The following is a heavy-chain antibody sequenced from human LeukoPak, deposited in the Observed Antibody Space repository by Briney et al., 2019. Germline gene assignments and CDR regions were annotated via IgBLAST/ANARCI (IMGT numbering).Heavy chain of an antibody. J-gene: IGHJ4*02. D-gene: IGHD5-12*01. Sequence: ASVKVSCKASGYTFTGYYMHWVRQAPGQGLEWMGWINPNSGGTNYAQEFQGRVTMTRDTSISTAYMELSRLRSDDTAVYYCARVYGYSGYDPYYFDYWGQGTLVTVSS. CDR1: GYTFTGYY. V-gene: IGHV1-2*02. CDR2: INPNSGGT. CDR3: ARVYGYSGYDPYYFDY.